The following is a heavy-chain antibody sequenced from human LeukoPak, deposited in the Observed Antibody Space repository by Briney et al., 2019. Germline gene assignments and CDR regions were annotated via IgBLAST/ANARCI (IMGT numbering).Heavy chain of an antibody. J-gene: IGHJ5*02. V-gene: IGHV3-21*01. CDR2: ISGSSSSI. Sequence: PGGSLRLSCEVSGLTFTVYNMNWVRQAPGKRLEWVASISGSSSSIYYADSVRGRFTISRDNARNSLYLHMNSLRAEDTAVYYCAADREIITSRPGLIWFDPWGQGTQVTVSS. CDR3: AADREIITSRPGLIWFDP. CDR1: GLTFTVYN. D-gene: IGHD2-2*01.